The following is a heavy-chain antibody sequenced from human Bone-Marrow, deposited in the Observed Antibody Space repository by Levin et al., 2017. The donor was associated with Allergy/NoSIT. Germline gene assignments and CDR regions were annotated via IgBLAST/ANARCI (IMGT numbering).Heavy chain of an antibody. J-gene: IGHJ6*02. Sequence: GASVKVSCKTSGYTFTNYYMHWVRQAPGQGLEWVGIINPNSGGTHYAQKFQGRVTMTRDTSTSTVYMELSSLRSEDTAVYYCARPWAELRDYGMGVWGQGTTVTVSS. V-gene: IGHV1-46*01. CDR3: ARPWAELRDYGMGV. CDR1: GYTFTNYY. CDR2: INPNSGGT. D-gene: IGHD1-7*01.